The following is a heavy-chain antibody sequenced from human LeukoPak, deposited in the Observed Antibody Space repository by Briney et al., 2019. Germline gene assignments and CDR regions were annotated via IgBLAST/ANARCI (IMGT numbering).Heavy chain of an antibody. V-gene: IGHV3-21*01. J-gene: IGHJ6*03. CDR1: GFTFSSYS. D-gene: IGHD3-3*01. Sequence: GGSLRLSCAASGFTFSSYSMNWVRQAPGKGLEWVSSISSSSSYIYYADSVKDRFTISRDNAKNSLYLQMNSLRAEDTAVYYCASYTPSSDYDFWSGYYTGSLSGDYMDVWGKGTTVTVSS. CDR2: ISSSSSYI. CDR3: ASYTPSSDYDFWSGYYTGSLSGDYMDV.